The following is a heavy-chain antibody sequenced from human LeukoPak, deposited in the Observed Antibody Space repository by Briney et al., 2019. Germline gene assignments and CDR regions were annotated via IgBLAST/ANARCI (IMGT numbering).Heavy chain of an antibody. CDR1: GYTFTSYG. Sequence: ASVKVSCKASGYTFTSYGISWVRQAPGQGLEWMGWISAYNGNTNYAQKLQGRVTMTTDTSTSTAYMELRSLRSDDTAVYYCARDRDIEGVAIPWFDPWGQGTLVTVFS. CDR2: ISAYNGNT. CDR3: ARDRDIEGVAIPWFDP. D-gene: IGHD1-26*01. J-gene: IGHJ5*02. V-gene: IGHV1-18*01.